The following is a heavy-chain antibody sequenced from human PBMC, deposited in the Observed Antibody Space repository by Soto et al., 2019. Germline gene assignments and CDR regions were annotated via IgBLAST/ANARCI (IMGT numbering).Heavy chain of an antibody. Sequence: PGGSLRLACAASGFNVNSYTINWVRQAPGKRLEWRSSISSSGYIFSTDSVRGRFTISRDNAKNSVYLQINSLRAEDTAVYFCERDCSGGSCYPGMDVWGQGTTATVSS. CDR1: GFNVNSYT. D-gene: IGHD2-15*01. V-gene: IGHV3-21*01. CDR2: ISSSGYI. CDR3: ERDCSGGSCYPGMDV. J-gene: IGHJ6*02.